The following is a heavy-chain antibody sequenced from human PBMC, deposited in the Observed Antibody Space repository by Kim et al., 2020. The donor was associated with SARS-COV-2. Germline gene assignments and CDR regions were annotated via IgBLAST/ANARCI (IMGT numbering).Heavy chain of an antibody. D-gene: IGHD3-16*02. Sequence: SETLSLTCTVSGGSISSGGYYWSWIRQHPGKGLEWIGYIYYSGSTYYNPSLKSRVTISVDTSKNQFSLKLSSVTAADTAVYYCARINGIMITFGGVIVLNWFDPWGQGTLVTVSS. CDR3: ARINGIMITFGGVIVLNWFDP. CDR1: GGSISSGGYY. V-gene: IGHV4-31*03. J-gene: IGHJ5*02. CDR2: IYYSGST.